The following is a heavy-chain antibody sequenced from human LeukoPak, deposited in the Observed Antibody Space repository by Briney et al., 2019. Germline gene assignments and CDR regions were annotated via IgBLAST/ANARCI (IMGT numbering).Heavy chain of an antibody. D-gene: IGHD1-1*01. CDR1: GGSINSYY. Sequence: SETLSLTCTVSGGSINSYYWSWIRQPPGKGLEWIGYIYYSGSTNYNPSLKSRATISVDTSKNQFSLKLSSVTAADTAVYYCASVTTGTFDIWGQGTMVTVSS. J-gene: IGHJ3*02. CDR3: ASVTTGTFDI. CDR2: IYYSGST. V-gene: IGHV4-59*01.